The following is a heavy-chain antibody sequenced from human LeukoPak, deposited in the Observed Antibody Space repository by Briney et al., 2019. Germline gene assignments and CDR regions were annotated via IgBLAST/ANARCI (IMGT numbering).Heavy chain of an antibody. Sequence: PGGSLRLSCTASGFTFGDYAMSWVRQAPGKGLEWVSTISSSSSYIYYADSVKGRFTISRDNAKNSLYLQMNSLRAEDTAVYYCAKAREASRVSDYWGQGTLVTVSS. D-gene: IGHD5-24*01. V-gene: IGHV3-21*01. J-gene: IGHJ4*02. CDR2: ISSSSSYI. CDR1: GFTFGDYA. CDR3: AKAREASRVSDY.